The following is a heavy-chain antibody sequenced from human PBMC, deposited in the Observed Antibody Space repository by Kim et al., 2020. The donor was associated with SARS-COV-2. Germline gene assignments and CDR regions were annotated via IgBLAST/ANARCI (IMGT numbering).Heavy chain of an antibody. Sequence: ASVKVSCKASGYTFTGYYMHWVRQAPGQGLEWMGWINPNSGGTNYAQKFQGWVTMTRDTSISTAYMELSRLRSDDTAVYYCAREIEGNPLGYYGMDVWGQGTTVTVSS. CDR3: AREIEGNPLGYYGMDV. CDR2: INPNSGGT. J-gene: IGHJ6*02. CDR1: GYTFTGYY. V-gene: IGHV1-2*04. D-gene: IGHD7-27*01.